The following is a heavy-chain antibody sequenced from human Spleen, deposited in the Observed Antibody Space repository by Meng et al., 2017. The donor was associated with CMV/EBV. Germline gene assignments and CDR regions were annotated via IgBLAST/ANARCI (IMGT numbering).Heavy chain of an antibody. D-gene: IGHD2-2*01. CDR2: IRYDGSNK. CDR3: AKLLPSTYCSSTSCNVLRFLAWPLKAHYYGMDV. J-gene: IGHJ6*02. CDR1: GFTFSSYA. V-gene: IGHV3-30*02. Sequence: GGSLRLSCAASGFTFSSYAMHWVRQAPCKGLEWVAFIRYDGSNKYYADSVKSRFTISRDNSKNTLYLQMNSLRAEDTAVYYCAKLLPSTYCSSTSCNVLRFLAWPLKAHYYGMDVWGQGTTVTVSS.